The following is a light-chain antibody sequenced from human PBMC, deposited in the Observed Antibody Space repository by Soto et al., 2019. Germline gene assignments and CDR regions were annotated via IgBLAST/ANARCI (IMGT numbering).Light chain of an antibody. CDR3: QSYDSSLSGSV. J-gene: IGLJ3*02. CDR1: GPNIGPGYH. V-gene: IGLV1-40*01. CDR2: GNS. Sequence: QSVLTQPPSVSGAPGQRVPISCIGSGPNIGPGYHVHWYQQLPGTAPKLPIYGNSNRPSGVPDRFSGSKSGTSASLAITGLQAEHEADYYCQSYDSSLSGSVFGGGTKLTVL.